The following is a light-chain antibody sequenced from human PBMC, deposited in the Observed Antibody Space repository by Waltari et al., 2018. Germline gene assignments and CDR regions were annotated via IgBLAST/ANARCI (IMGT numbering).Light chain of an antibody. CDR3: SSYSSDSTPVV. Sequence: QSALTQPASVSGSLGQSIIISCTGTDSDVGTYAYVSCYPQHPGKAARVVLYEVTKRPSRVSARVSGSKAGATASLALSGRQADDVAYYYCSSYSSDSTPVVFGGGTRVTVL. V-gene: IGLV2-14*01. J-gene: IGLJ2*01. CDR2: EVT. CDR1: DSDVGTYAY.